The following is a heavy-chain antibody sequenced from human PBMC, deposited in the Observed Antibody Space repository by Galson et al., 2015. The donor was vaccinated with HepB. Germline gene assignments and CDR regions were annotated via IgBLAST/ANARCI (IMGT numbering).Heavy chain of an antibody. CDR2: ISWDGVSR. CDR1: GFTFNDYA. D-gene: IGHD6-13*01. CDR3: AKDGRGSSSFYYFDY. J-gene: IGHJ4*02. Sequence: SLRLSCAASGFTFNDYAMHWVRQAPGKGLESVSLISWDGVSRYYADSVKGRFTIYRDNSKNSPYLQMKSLRAEDTALYYCAKDGRGSSSFYYFDYWGQGTLVTVSS. V-gene: IGHV3-43D*04.